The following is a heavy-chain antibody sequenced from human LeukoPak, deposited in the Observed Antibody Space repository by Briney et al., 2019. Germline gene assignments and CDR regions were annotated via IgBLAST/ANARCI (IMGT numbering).Heavy chain of an antibody. CDR1: GGSITSYY. V-gene: IGHV4-59*01. Sequence: SETLSLTCTVSGGSITSYYWSWVRQPPGKGLEWIGYIYYSGSTNYNPSLKSRVTMSVDTSKNQFSLMLSSVTAADTAVYYCARGTRYGDVWGQGTTVAVPS. D-gene: IGHD5-18*01. CDR3: ARGTRYGDV. J-gene: IGHJ6*02. CDR2: IYYSGST.